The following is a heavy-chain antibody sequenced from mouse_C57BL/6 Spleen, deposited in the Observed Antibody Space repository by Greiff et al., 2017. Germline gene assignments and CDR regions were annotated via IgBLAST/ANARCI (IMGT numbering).Heavy chain of an antibody. Sequence: QVQLQQSGAELVKPGASVKLSCKASGYTFTSYWMHWVKQRPGRGLEWIGRIDPNSGVTKYNEKFKSKATVTVDQPSSTAYMQLSSLTSEDSAVYYCATYYYGSGGYAMDYWGQGTSVTVSS. J-gene: IGHJ4*01. CDR3: ATYYYGSGGYAMDY. CDR2: IDPNSGVT. D-gene: IGHD1-1*01. V-gene: IGHV1-72*01. CDR1: GYTFTSYW.